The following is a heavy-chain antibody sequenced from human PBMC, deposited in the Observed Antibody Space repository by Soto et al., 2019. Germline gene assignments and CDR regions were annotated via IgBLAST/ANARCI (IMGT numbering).Heavy chain of an antibody. CDR2: ISYDGNNK. V-gene: IGHV3-30-3*01. CDR3: ARGDYYGVDV. J-gene: IGHJ6*02. CDR1: EFTFSSHP. Sequence: GGSLRLSCAASEFTFSSHPMHWVRQAPGKGLEWVAVISYDGNNKYYADSVRGRFTISRDDSKNTLYLQMNSLRAEDTAVYYCARGDYYGVDVWGQGTTVTVSS.